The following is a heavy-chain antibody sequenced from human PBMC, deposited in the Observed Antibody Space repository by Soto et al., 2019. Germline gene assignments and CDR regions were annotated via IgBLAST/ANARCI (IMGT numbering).Heavy chain of an antibody. J-gene: IGHJ6*02. Sequence: ASVKVSFKASGFTFTSSAVQWVRQARGQRLEGIGWIVVGSGNTNYAQKFQERVTITRDMSTSTAYMELSSLRSEDTAVYYCAADTTRRITIFGVVVNPPYYYGMDVWGQGTTVTV. CDR2: IVVGSGNT. CDR3: AADTTRRITIFGVVVNPPYYYGMDV. CDR1: GFTFTSSA. V-gene: IGHV1-58*01. D-gene: IGHD3-3*01.